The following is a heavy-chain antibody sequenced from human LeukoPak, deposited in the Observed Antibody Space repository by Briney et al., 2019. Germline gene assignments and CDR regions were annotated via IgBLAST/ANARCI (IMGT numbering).Heavy chain of an antibody. CDR1: GFTFSSYS. J-gene: IGHJ4*02. CDR3: TRDSHSSRIAAAGHFDY. V-gene: IGHV3-49*04. Sequence: GGSLRLSCAASGFTFSSYSMNWVRQAPGKGLEWVGFIRSKAYGGTTEYAASVKGRFTISRDDSKSIAYLQMNSLKTEDTAVYYCTRDSHSSRIAAAGHFDYWGQGTLVTVSS. D-gene: IGHD6-13*01. CDR2: IRSKAYGGTT.